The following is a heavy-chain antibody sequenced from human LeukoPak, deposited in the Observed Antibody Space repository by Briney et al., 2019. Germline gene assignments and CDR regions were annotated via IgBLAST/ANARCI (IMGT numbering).Heavy chain of an antibody. J-gene: IGHJ3*02. CDR2: MNPNSGNT. CDR1: GYTFTSYD. D-gene: IGHD3-16*01. CDR3: ARGGGDDAFDI. Sequence: ASVKVSCKASGYTFTSYDINWVRQATGQGLEWMGWMNPNSGNTGYAQKVQGRVTMTSNTSMSTAYMELSRLTSEDTAVYYCARGGGDDAFDIWGQGTMVTVSS. V-gene: IGHV1-8*01.